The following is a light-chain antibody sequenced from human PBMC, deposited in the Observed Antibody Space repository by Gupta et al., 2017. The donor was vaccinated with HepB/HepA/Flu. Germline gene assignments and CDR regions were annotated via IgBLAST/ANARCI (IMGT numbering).Light chain of an antibody. CDR2: EVS. CDR3: SSCKHSSDSVV. Sequence: QSALTQPPSASVSPGPSVTIPCIGTRSDVGNNYNYVSWYQQHPEQAPRLMMYEVSKRPSGVPDRFSGSKSGNTASLTVAGLQAEDEADYYCSSCKHSSDSVVFGGGTKLTVL. V-gene: IGLV2-8*01. CDR1: RSDVGNNYNY. J-gene: IGLJ2*01.